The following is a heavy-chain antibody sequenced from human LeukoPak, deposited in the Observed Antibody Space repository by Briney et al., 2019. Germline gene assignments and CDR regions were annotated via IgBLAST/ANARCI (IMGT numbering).Heavy chain of an antibody. D-gene: IGHD5-24*01. CDR1: GITFSDIW. CDR3: AREPGPYGYPPRSYFDY. Sequence: HPGGSLRLSCAVSGITFSDIWVSWVRQAPGKGLEWVALISYDGNNKDYADSVKGRFTISRDNSKNTLYLQMNSLRAEDTAIYYCAREPGPYGYPPRSYFDYWGQGTLVTVSS. J-gene: IGHJ4*02. V-gene: IGHV3-30-3*01. CDR2: ISYDGNNK.